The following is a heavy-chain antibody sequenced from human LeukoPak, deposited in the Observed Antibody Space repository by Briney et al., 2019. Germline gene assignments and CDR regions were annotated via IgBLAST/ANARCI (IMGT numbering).Heavy chain of an antibody. CDR1: GYTFTGYY. CDR3: ARGASITIFGVVRY. J-gene: IGHJ4*02. Sequence: ASVKVSCKASGYTFTGYYMHWVRHAPGPGLEWMGWINPNSGGTNYAQKFQGRVTMTRDTSISTAYMELSRLRSDDTAVYYCARGASITIFGVVRYWGQGTLVTVSS. D-gene: IGHD3-3*01. V-gene: IGHV1-2*02. CDR2: INPNSGGT.